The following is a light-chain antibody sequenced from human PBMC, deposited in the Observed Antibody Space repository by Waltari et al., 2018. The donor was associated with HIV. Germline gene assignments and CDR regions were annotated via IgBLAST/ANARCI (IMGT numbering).Light chain of an antibody. J-gene: IGKJ4*01. CDR2: AAS. Sequence: DMQMTQSPSSVSASVGDRVTITCRASPDIGSWLAWYQQKPGRAPRLLIFAASRLQGGVPSRCRGGGSGTDFTLTTTRLQPEDVATYYCQQANSFRPLSFGGGTRVDLK. V-gene: IGKV1-12*01. CDR3: QQANSFRPLS. CDR1: PDIGSW.